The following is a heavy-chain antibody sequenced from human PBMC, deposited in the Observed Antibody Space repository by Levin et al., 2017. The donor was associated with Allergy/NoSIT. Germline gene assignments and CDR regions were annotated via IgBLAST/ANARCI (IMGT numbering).Heavy chain of an antibody. CDR3: ARGALCCSSTSCYIIWLDP. J-gene: IGHJ5*02. CDR2: INHSGST. CDR1: GGSFSGYY. D-gene: IGHD2-2*02. V-gene: IGHV4-34*01. Sequence: TSETLSLTCAVYGGSFSGYYWSWIRQPPGKGLEWIGEINHSGSTNYNPSLKSRVTISVDTSKNQFSLKLSSVTAADTAVYYCARGALCCSSTSCYIIWLDPWGQGTLVTVSS.